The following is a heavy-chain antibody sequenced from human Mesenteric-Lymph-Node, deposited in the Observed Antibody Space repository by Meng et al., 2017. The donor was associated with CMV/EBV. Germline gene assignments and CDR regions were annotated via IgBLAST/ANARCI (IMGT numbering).Heavy chain of an antibody. Sequence: SETLSLTCAVYGGSFSGYYWSWIRQPPGKGLEWIGSIYYSGSTYYNPSLKSRVTISVDTSKNQFSLKLSSVTAADTAVYYCARDGCSSTSCYPDYWGQGTLVTVSS. CDR3: ARDGCSSTSCYPDY. CDR2: IYYSGST. J-gene: IGHJ4*02. CDR1: GGSFSGYY. V-gene: IGHV4-34*01. D-gene: IGHD2-2*01.